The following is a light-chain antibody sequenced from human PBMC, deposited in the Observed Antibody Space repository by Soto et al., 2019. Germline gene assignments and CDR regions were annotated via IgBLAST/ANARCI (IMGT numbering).Light chain of an antibody. CDR2: GAS. CDR1: QSINNNY. Sequence: EIVLTQSPGTLSLSPGERATLSCRASQSINNNYLAWYQQNRGQAPRLLIYGASSRATGIPDRFSSSGSGRDCTLTISRLEPEDFAVYYCQQYGGSPRTFGQGTKLEIK. CDR3: QQYGGSPRT. V-gene: IGKV3-20*01. J-gene: IGKJ1*01.